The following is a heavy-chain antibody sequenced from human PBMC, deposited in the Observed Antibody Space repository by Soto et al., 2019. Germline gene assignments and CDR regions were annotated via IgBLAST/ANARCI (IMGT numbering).Heavy chain of an antibody. J-gene: IGHJ6*03. CDR1: GFTFSSYW. CDR3: AREVWFGDYHYYYMDV. CDR2: IKQDGSEE. V-gene: IGHV3-7*05. Sequence: GGSLRLSCAASGFTFSSYWMSWVRQAPGKGLEWVANIKQDGSEEYYVDSVKGRFTISRDNAKNSLYLQMNSLRAEDTAVYYCAREVWFGDYHYYYMDVWGKGTTVTVSS. D-gene: IGHD3-10*01.